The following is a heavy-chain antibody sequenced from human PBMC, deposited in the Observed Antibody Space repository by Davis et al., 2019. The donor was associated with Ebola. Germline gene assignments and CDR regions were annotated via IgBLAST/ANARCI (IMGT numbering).Heavy chain of an antibody. CDR2: IRSKANSYAT. J-gene: IGHJ4*02. CDR1: GFTFSGSA. CDR3: TTDPKRFLEWLRDY. D-gene: IGHD3-3*01. V-gene: IGHV3-73*01. Sequence: GGSLRLSCAASGFTFSGSAMHWVRQASGKGLEWVGRIRSKANSYATAYAASVKGRFTISRDDSKNTAYLQMNSLKTEDTAVYYCTTDPKRFLEWLRDYWGQGTLVTVSS.